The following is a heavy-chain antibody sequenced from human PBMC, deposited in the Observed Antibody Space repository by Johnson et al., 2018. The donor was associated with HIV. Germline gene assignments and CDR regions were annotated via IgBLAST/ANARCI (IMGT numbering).Heavy chain of an antibody. J-gene: IGHJ3*02. Sequence: VQLVESGGGLIQPGGSLRLSCAASGFTVSSNYMSWVRQAPGKGLVWVSRINSDGSNTTYADSVKGRFTISRDNAKNTLYLQMHNLRAEDTAVYYCARDHRAYCGGDCYSDALDIWGQGTMVTVSS. D-gene: IGHD2-21*02. CDR3: ARDHRAYCGGDCYSDALDI. CDR1: GFTVSSNY. CDR2: INSDGSNT. V-gene: IGHV3-74*01.